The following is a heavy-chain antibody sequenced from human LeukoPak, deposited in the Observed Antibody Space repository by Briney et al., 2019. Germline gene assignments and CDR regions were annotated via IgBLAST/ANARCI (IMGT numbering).Heavy chain of an antibody. CDR2: ISSSSSYI. J-gene: IGHJ5*02. V-gene: IGHV3-21*01. D-gene: IGHD3-3*01. Sequence: GGSLRLSCAASGFTFSNAWMNWVRQAPGKGLEWVSSISSSSSYIYYADSVKGRFTISRDNAKNSLYLQMNSLRAEDTAVYYCARDPTIYYDSPHNWFDPWGQGTLVTVSS. CDR3: ARDPTIYYDSPHNWFDP. CDR1: GFTFSNAW.